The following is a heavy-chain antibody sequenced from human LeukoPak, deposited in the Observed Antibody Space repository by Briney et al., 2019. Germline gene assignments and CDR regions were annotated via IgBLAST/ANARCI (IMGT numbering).Heavy chain of an antibody. CDR1: GFTFSSYS. CDR3: ANSKVADFHY. J-gene: IGHJ4*02. CDR2: ISSSSSTI. Sequence: PGGSLRHSCAASGFTFSSYSMNWVRQSPGKGLEWVSHISSSSSTIYYADSVKGRFTISRDNSKNTVYLQMNSLRVDDTAVYYCANSKVADFHYWGQGTRVTVSS. D-gene: IGHD6-19*01. V-gene: IGHV3-48*01.